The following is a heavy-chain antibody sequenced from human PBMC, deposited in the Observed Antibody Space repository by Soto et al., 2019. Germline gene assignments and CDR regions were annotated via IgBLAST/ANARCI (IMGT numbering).Heavy chain of an antibody. J-gene: IGHJ1*01. Sequence: PGGSLRLSCAASGFTFSSYSMNWVRQAPGKGLEWVSSISSSSSYIYYADSVKGRFTISRDNAKNSLYLQMNSLRAEDTAVYYCARSVLAAVVIYFQHWGQGTLVTVSS. CDR1: GFTFSSYS. V-gene: IGHV3-21*01. CDR2: ISSSSSYI. D-gene: IGHD6-13*01. CDR3: ARSVLAAVVIYFQH.